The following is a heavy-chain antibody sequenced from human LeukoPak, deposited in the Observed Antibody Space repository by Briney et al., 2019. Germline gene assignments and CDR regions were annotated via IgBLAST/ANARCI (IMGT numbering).Heavy chain of an antibody. CDR2: IIPLFGTA. CDR3: ARGLIVYYYYYMDV. D-gene: IGHD3-22*01. CDR1: GGTFSSYA. V-gene: IGHV1-69*13. J-gene: IGHJ6*03. Sequence: ASVKVSCKASGGTFSSYAISWVRQAPRQGAEWLVGIIPLFGTANYAQKCQGRVTITADEPKNTAYMELSSLSSEDTDVYYCARGLIVYYYYYMDVWGKGTTVTISS.